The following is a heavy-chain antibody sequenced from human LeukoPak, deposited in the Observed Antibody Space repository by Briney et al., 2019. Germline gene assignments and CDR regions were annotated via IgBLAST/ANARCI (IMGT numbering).Heavy chain of an antibody. Sequence: PGGPLRLSCTASGFTFSRYWMHWVRQAPGKGLVWVSRVNSDGSSTSYADSVKGRFTISRDNAKNTLYLQMNSLRAEDTAVYYCARGGWYYFDYWGQGTLVTVSS. J-gene: IGHJ4*02. D-gene: IGHD2-15*01. CDR1: GFTFSRYW. CDR2: VNSDGSST. CDR3: ARGGWYYFDY. V-gene: IGHV3-74*01.